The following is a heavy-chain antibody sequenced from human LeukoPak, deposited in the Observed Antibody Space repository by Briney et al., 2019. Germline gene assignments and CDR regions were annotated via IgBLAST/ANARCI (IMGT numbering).Heavy chain of an antibody. CDR1: GFTFSSYW. CDR3: ARYNWNSAPFDY. Sequence: GGSLRFSCAASGFTFSSYWMHWVRQAPGKGLVWVSRINSDGSSTSYADSVKGRFTISRDSAKNTLYLEMNSLRAEDTAVYYCARYNWNSAPFDYWGQGTLVTVSS. V-gene: IGHV3-74*01. D-gene: IGHD1-7*01. J-gene: IGHJ4*02. CDR2: INSDGSST.